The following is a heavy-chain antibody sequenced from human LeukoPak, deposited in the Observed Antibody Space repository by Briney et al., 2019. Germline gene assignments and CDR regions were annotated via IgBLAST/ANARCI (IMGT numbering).Heavy chain of an antibody. CDR2: INHSGST. J-gene: IGHJ4*02. V-gene: IGHV4-34*01. CDR1: GGSFSGYY. Sequence: SETLSLTCAVYGGSFSGYYWSWIRQPPGKGLEWIGEINHSGSTNYNPSLKSRVNISVDTSKNQFSLKLSSVTAADTAVYYCARGGITIFGVVIIPPFDYWGQGTLVTVSS. CDR3: ARGGITIFGVVIIPPFDY. D-gene: IGHD3-3*01.